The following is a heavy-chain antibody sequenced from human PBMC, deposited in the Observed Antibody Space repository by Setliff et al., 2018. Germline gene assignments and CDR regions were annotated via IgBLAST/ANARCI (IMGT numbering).Heavy chain of an antibody. Sequence: SETLSLTCVVYGGSFSNYYWSWIRQPPGKGLEWIGSISYSGSTYYNPSLESRVTISVDTSKNQFSLRLRSVTAADTAVYFCARDFELLDNYDVRGVFFDYWGPGTLVTVS. CDR1: GGSFSNYY. V-gene: IGHV4-34*01. J-gene: IGHJ4*01. D-gene: IGHD3-22*01. CDR3: ARDFELLDNYDVRGVFFDY. CDR2: ISYSGST.